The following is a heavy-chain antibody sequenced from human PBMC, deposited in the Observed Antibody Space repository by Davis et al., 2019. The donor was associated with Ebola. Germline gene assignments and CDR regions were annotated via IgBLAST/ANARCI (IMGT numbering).Heavy chain of an antibody. CDR3: ARDGAVAKLFDY. CDR1: GYTFTSYG. Sequence: ASVKVSCKASGYTFTSYGISWVRQAPGQGLEWMGWISAYNGNTNYAQKLQGRVTMTTDTSTSTVYMELSSLRSEDTAVYYCARDGAVAKLFDYWGQGTLVTVSS. CDR2: ISAYNGNT. V-gene: IGHV1-18*01. J-gene: IGHJ4*02. D-gene: IGHD6-19*01.